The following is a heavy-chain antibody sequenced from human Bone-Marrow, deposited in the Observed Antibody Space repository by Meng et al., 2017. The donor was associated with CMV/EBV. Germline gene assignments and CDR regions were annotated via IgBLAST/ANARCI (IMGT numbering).Heavy chain of an antibody. CDR3: AREGRWSCWTREYGMDV. V-gene: IGHV4-59*01. CDR2: IYYSGST. Sequence: SETLSLTCTVSGGSISSYYWSWIRQPPGKGLEWIGYIYYSGSTNYNPSLKSRVTISVDTSKNQFSLKLSSVTAADTAVYYCAREGRWSCWTREYGMDVWGQGTTVPSP. J-gene: IGHJ6*02. D-gene: IGHD3-3*01. CDR1: GGSISSYY.